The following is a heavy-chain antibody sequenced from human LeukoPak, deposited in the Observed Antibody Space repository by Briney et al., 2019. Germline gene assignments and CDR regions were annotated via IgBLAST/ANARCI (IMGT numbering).Heavy chain of an antibody. V-gene: IGHV4-59*01. CDR2: ISFSGST. Sequence: SETLSLTCTASGASINSFYWSWIRQPPGQGLEWIGYISFSGSTSYNPSLKSRVTISVDSSKNQFSLSLRSVSAADTAVYYCARDSGVGADFDYWGQGTLVTVSS. CDR3: ARDSGVGADFDY. J-gene: IGHJ4*02. CDR1: GASINSFY. D-gene: IGHD6-13*01.